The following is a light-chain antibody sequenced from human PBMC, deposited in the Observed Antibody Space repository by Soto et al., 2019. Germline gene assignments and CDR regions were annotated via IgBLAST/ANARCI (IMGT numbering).Light chain of an antibody. CDR1: GSNIGNNA. CDR3: ASWDDDLTSWV. J-gene: IGLJ3*02. Sequence: QSVLTQPPSVSGAPRQRVTMSCTGSGSNIGNNAVNWYHQHPGKTPKLLIYYDVMVSSGVSARFSGSKSCTSASLAISGLQYEDEDDYYCASWDDDLTSWVFGGGTKLTVL. V-gene: IGLV1-36*01. CDR2: YDV.